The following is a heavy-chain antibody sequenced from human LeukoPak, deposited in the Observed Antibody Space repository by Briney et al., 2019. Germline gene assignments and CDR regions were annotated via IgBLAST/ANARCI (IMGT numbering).Heavy chain of an antibody. J-gene: IGHJ4*02. D-gene: IGHD3-22*01. CDR1: GGSFSGYY. CDR3: ARGDSSGYYFPHFDY. V-gene: IGHV4-34*01. CDR2: INHSGST. Sequence: SETLSLTCAVYGGSFSGYYWSWIRQPPGKGLEWIGEINHSGSTNYNPSLMSRVTISVDTSKNQFSLKLSSVTAADTAVYYCARGDSSGYYFPHFDYWGQGTLVTVSS.